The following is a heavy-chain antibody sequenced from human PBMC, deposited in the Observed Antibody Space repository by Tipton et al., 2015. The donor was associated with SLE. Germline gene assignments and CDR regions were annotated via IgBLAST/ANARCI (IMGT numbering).Heavy chain of an antibody. D-gene: IGHD4-23*01. J-gene: IGHJ3*02. Sequence: TLSLTCAVYGGSFSGYYWSWIRQPPGKGLEWIGEINHSGSTNYNPSLKSRVTISVDTSKNQFSLKLSSVTAADTAVYYCARGFTGYGGTADAFDIWGQGTLVTVSS. CDR3: ARGFTGYGGTADAFDI. V-gene: IGHV4-34*01. CDR2: INHSGST. CDR1: GGSFSGYY.